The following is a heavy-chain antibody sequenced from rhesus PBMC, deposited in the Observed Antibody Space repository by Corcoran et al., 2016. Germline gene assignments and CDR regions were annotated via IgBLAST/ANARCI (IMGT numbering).Heavy chain of an antibody. Sequence: QVQLQESCPGLVKPSETLSLTCAVSGGSISSGYYYWICIRQPPGTGLEWIGYRTYSGRTSYKPSLKSRVTISRDTSKNQVSLKLSSVTAADTAVYDCARLFMTTVAAAFDYWGQGVLVTVSS. D-gene: IGHD4-29*01. J-gene: IGHJ4*01. CDR2: RTYSGRT. CDR1: GGSISSGYYY. V-gene: IGHV4-122*02. CDR3: ARLFMTTVAAAFDY.